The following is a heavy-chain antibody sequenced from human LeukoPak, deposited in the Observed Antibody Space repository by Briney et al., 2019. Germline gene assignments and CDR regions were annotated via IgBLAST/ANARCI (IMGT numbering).Heavy chain of an antibody. Sequence: GRSLRLSCAASGFTFDDYAMHWVRQAPGKGLEWVSGFSWNSGSVGYADSVKGRFTISRDNAKNSLYLQMNSLRVEDTALYYCAKSRITMVRGVTNFDYWGQGTLVTVSS. CDR1: GFTFDDYA. CDR3: AKSRITMVRGVTNFDY. D-gene: IGHD3-10*01. CDR2: FSWNSGSV. J-gene: IGHJ4*02. V-gene: IGHV3-9*01.